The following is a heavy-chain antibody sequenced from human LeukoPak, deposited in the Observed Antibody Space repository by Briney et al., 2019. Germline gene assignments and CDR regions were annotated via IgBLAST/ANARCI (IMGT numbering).Heavy chain of an antibody. CDR1: GGSISSYY. CDR2: IYYSGST. J-gene: IGHJ5*02. D-gene: IGHD1-26*01. Sequence: SETLSLTCTVSGGSISSYYWSWIRQPPGKGLEWIGYIYYSGSTNYKSSLKSRVTISVDTSKNQFSLKLSSVTAADTAVYYCARGGNYWPQWWFDPWGRGTLVSVSS. CDR3: ARGGNYWPQWWFDP. V-gene: IGHV4-59*01.